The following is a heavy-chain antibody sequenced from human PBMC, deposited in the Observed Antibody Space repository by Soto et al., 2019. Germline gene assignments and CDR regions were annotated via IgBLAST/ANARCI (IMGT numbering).Heavy chain of an antibody. CDR3: ARDRGGYSYGYLY. D-gene: IGHD5-18*01. J-gene: IGHJ4*02. CDR1: GGSISSSNW. Sequence: SSETLSLTCAVSGGSISSSNWWSWVRQPPGKGLEWIGEIYHSGSTNYNPSLKSRVTISVDKSKNQFSLKLSSVTAADTAVYYCARDRGGYSYGYLYWGQGTLVTVSS. CDR2: IYHSGST. V-gene: IGHV4-4*02.